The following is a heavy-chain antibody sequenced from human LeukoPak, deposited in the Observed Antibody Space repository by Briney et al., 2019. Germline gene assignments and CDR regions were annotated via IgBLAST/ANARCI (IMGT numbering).Heavy chain of an antibody. V-gene: IGHV3-30-3*01. Sequence: PGGSLRLSCAASGFTFSSYAMHWVRPAPGKGLEWVAVISYDGSNKYYADSVKGRFTISRDNSKNTLYLQMNSLRAEDTAVYYCARDQEIDYWGQGTLVTVSS. CDR2: ISYDGSNK. CDR1: GFTFSSYA. CDR3: ARDQEIDY. J-gene: IGHJ4*02.